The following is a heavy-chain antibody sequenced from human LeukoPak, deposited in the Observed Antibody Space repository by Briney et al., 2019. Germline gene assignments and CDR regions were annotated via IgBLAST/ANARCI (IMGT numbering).Heavy chain of an antibody. CDR3: ARGRPRYQLLWTGQSNWFDP. D-gene: IGHD2-2*01. V-gene: IGHV4-34*01. CDR2: INHSGST. Sequence: PSETLSLTCAVYGGSFSGYYWSWIRQPPGKGLEWIGEINHSGSTNYNPSLKSRVTISVDTSKNQFSLKLSSVTAADTAAYYCARGRPRYQLLWTGQSNWFDPWGQGTLVTVSS. CDR1: GGSFSGYY. J-gene: IGHJ5*02.